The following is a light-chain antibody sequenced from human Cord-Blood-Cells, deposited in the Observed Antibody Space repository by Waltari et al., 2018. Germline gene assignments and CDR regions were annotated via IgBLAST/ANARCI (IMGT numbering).Light chain of an antibody. V-gene: IGLV1-47*02. CDR1: SSNIGSNY. CDR2: SNN. Sequence: QSVLTQPPSASGTPGQRVTISCSGSSSNIGSNYVYWYQQLPGTAPNLLIYSNNQRPSGVPDRFSGSKSGTSASLAISGLRSEDEADYYCAAWDDSLSGVFGGGTKLTVL. CDR3: AAWDDSLSGV. J-gene: IGLJ3*02.